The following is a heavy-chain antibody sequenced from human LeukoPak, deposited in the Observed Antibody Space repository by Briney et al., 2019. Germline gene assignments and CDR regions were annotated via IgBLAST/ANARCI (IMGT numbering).Heavy chain of an antibody. CDR1: GGSISSSSYY. Sequence: SETLSLTCTVSGGSISSSSYYWSWIRQPPGKGLEWIGYIYYSGSTNYNPSLKSRVTISVDTSKNQFSLKLSSVTAADTAVYYCARSSLGYCSGGSCYGPWFDPWGQGTLVTVSS. CDR2: IYYSGST. J-gene: IGHJ5*02. CDR3: ARSSLGYCSGGSCYGPWFDP. D-gene: IGHD2-15*01. V-gene: IGHV4-61*01.